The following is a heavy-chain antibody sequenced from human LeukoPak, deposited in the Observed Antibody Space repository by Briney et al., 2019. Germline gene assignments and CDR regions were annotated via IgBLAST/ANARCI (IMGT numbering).Heavy chain of an antibody. V-gene: IGHV4-61*02. D-gene: IGHD6-13*01. CDR3: ARDLAAAGFDH. CDR1: GGSISSDSYY. Sequence: SSETLSLTCTVSGGSISSDSYYWSWIRQPAGQRLEWIGRIYTSGSTNYNPSLKSRVTISVDTSKNQFSRHLSSVTAADTAVYYCARDLAAAGFDHWGQGTLVTVSS. CDR2: IYTSGST. J-gene: IGHJ4*02.